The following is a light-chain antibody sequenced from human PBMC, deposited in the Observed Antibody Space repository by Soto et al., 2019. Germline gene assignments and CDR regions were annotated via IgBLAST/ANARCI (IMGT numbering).Light chain of an antibody. CDR1: QSVSNN. J-gene: IGKJ1*01. Sequence: ASQSVSNNLAWYQQKPGQAPRLLIYGASTRATGIPARFSGGESGTELAEDGIRLRSAVSAFLLSRSYDMIAWTFGQGTKVDIK. CDR2: GAS. V-gene: IGKV3D-15*01. CDR3: RSYDMIAWT.